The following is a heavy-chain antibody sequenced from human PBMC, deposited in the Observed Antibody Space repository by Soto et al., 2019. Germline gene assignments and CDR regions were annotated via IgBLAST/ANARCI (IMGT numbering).Heavy chain of an antibody. CDR1: GDSVSSDSAA. D-gene: IGHD6-19*01. J-gene: IGHJ6*02. V-gene: IGHV6-1*01. CDR2: TYYRSKWYN. Sequence: SQTLSLTCAISGDSVSSDSAAWNWIRQSPSRGLEWLGRTYYRSKWYNDYAASVNGRITINPDTSKDHFSLQLNSVTPEDTAVYYCVRSRVFIAVAGMATYYYYYGMDVWGQGTTVPVSS. CDR3: VRSRVFIAVAGMATYYYYYGMDV.